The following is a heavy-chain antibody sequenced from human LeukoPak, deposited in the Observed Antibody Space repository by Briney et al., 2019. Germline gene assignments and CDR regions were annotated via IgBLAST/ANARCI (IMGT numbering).Heavy chain of an antibody. CDR3: ARDTRYYDSSGEFDY. V-gene: IGHV4-38-2*02. D-gene: IGHD3-22*01. CDR1: GYSISSGYY. Sequence: PSETLSLTCTVSGYSISSGYYWGWIRQPPGKGLEWIGSIYYSGSTYYNPSLKSRVTISVDTSKNQFSLKLSSVTAADTAVYYCARDTRYYDSSGEFDYWGQGTLVTVSS. J-gene: IGHJ4*02. CDR2: IYYSGST.